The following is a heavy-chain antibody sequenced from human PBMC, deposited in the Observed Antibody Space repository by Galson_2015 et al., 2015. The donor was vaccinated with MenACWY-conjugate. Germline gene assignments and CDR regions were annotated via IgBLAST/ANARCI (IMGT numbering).Heavy chain of an antibody. V-gene: IGHV3-74*01. D-gene: IGHD1-1*01. CDR3: ARDNNWSFDS. CDR2: IKADGSFS. J-gene: IGHJ4*02. Sequence: SLRLSCAASGFTFNNYWMHWVRQPPGKGLEWISYIKADGSFSNYADSVKGRFTISTDNAKNMVYLQMDGQGDEDTAVYFCARDNNWSFDSWGQGTLVTVPS. CDR1: GFTFNNYW.